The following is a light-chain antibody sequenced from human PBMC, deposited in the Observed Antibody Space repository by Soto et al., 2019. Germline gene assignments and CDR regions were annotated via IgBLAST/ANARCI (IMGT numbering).Light chain of an antibody. Sequence: DIQMTQSPSSLAASVGGIVTITCRASQTISTFLNLYQQKPGKAPKLLIHAVCNLQSGVPSRFSGTGPGTDFTLALSSLQPDDFATYYCQQRYSAPGTFGQGTKVDIK. CDR1: QTISTF. CDR3: QQRYSAPGT. V-gene: IGKV1-39*01. J-gene: IGKJ1*01. CDR2: AVC.